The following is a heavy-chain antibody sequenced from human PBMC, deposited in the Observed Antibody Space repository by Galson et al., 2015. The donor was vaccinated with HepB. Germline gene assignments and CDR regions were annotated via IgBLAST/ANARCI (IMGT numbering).Heavy chain of an antibody. V-gene: IGHV4-59*01. CDR1: GGSISSYH. CDR2: IYSSGTT. Sequence: SETLSLTCTVSGGSISSYHWSWIRQPSGKGLEWIGYIYSSGTTNYNPSLKSRLTMSVDTSKNQFSLKLRSVTAADTAVYYCARGASSKFDSWGQGTLVTVSS. D-gene: IGHD2-15*01. J-gene: IGHJ4*02. CDR3: ARGASSKFDS.